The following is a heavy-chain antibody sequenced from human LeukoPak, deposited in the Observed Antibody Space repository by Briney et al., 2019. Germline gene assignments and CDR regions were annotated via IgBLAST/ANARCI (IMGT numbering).Heavy chain of an antibody. CDR2: ISANPGSP. V-gene: IGHV7-4-1*02. J-gene: IGHJ4*02. CDR3: AREGPSSAYDS. D-gene: IGHD3-22*01. CDR1: GFSFNNYA. Sequence: ASVKVSCKASGFSFNNYALNWVRQAPGQGLEWMGWISANPGSPTYTLDFTGRYVFSLDTSVTTAYLQISSLKAEDTAVYYCAREGPSSAYDSWGQGTLVTVSS.